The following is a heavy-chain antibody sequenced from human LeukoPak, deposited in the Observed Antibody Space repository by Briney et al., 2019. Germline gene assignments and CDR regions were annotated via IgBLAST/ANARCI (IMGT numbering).Heavy chain of an antibody. CDR3: ARDHLTEYGSSSGFDY. J-gene: IGHJ4*02. D-gene: IGHD6-6*01. CDR1: GYTFTGYY. Sequence: ASVKVSCKASGYTFTGYYMHWVRQAPGQGLEWMGRINPNSGGTNYAQKFQGRVTMTRDTSISTAYMELSRLRSDDTAVYYCARDHLTEYGSSSGFDYWGQGTLVTVSS. V-gene: IGHV1-2*06. CDR2: INPNSGGT.